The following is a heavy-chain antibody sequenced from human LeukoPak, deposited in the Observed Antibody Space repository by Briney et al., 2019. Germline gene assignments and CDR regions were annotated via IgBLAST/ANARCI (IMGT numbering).Heavy chain of an antibody. CDR2: LGVSGSDT. J-gene: IGHJ5*02. Sequence: GGSPRLSCAASGFTLTTHATSWVRQAPGKGLEWVSALGVSGSDTYYADSVKGRFTISRDNSKNTVYLQMNSLIDEDTAIYYCAACSATCLRYGLGPWGQGSLVTVSS. CDR3: AACSATCLRYGLGP. CDR1: GFTLTTHA. V-gene: IGHV3-23*01. D-gene: IGHD6-19*01.